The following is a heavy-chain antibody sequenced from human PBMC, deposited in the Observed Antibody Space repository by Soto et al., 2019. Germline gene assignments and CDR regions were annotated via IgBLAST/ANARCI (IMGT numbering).Heavy chain of an antibody. CDR3: ARDRSSSDAFDI. Sequence: QVQLVESGGGVVQPGRSLRLSCAASGFTFSNYAMHWARQAPGKGLEWVALFSFDGSTKYYADSVKGRFTISRDNSKNTLYLQMNSLRAEDTAVYYCARDRSSSDAFDIWGQGTMVTVSS. J-gene: IGHJ3*02. CDR1: GFTFSNYA. CDR2: FSFDGSTK. D-gene: IGHD6-6*01. V-gene: IGHV3-30-3*01.